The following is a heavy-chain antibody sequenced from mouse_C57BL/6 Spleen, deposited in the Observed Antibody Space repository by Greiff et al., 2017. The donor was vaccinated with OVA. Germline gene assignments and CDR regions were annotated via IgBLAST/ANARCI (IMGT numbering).Heavy chain of an antibody. D-gene: IGHD2-4*01. CDR2: ISGGGGNT. V-gene: IGHV5-9*01. CDR3: ARDDYDWYFDV. Sequence: EVKVVESGGGLVKPGGSLKLSCAASGFTFSSYTMSWVRQTPEKRLEWVATISGGGGNTYYPDSVKGRFTISRDNAKNTLYLQMSSLRSEDTALYYCARDDYDWYFDVWGTGTTVTVSS. J-gene: IGHJ1*03. CDR1: GFTFSSYT.